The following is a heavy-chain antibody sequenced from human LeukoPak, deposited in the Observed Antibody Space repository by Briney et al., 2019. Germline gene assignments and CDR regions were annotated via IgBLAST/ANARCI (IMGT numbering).Heavy chain of an antibody. D-gene: IGHD6-13*01. CDR3: ARVGQLVRDFDY. V-gene: IGHV4-30-2*01. J-gene: IGHJ4*02. Sequence: TLSLTCAVSGGSISSGGYSWSWIRQPPGKGLEWIGYIYHSGSTYYNPSLKSRVTISVDRSKNQFSLKLSSVTAADTAVYYCARVGQLVRDFDYWGQGTLVTVSS. CDR2: IYHSGST. CDR1: GGSISSGGYS.